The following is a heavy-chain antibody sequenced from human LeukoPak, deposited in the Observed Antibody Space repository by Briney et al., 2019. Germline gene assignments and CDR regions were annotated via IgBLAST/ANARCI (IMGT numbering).Heavy chain of an antibody. CDR2: ISGSGDST. CDR1: GFTFSSYA. D-gene: IGHD6-13*01. CDR3: AKDSSSWYFDY. V-gene: IGHV3-23*01. Sequence: GGSLRLSCAATGFTFSSYAMNWVRQAPGKGLEWVSGISGSGDSTYFADSVKGRFTISRDNSKNTLYLQMNSLRAEDTAVYYCAKDSSSWYFDYWGQGTLVTVSS. J-gene: IGHJ4*02.